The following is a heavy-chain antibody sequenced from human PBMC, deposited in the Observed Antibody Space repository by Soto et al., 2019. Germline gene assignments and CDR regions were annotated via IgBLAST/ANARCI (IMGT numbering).Heavy chain of an antibody. CDR1: SGSIDNVYW. J-gene: IGHJ6*04. Sequence: SETLSLTCAASSGSIDNVYWWSWFRQSPGKGLEWIGETSHDGVTNYNPSLEGRVTISIDKSKNQFYLDLNSVTAADTAMYYCARAVSVLRFLEWLPAHYYDYYGMDVWGKGTTVT. CDR2: TSHDGVT. D-gene: IGHD3-3*01. V-gene: IGHV4-4*02. CDR3: ARAVSVLRFLEWLPAHYYDYYGMDV.